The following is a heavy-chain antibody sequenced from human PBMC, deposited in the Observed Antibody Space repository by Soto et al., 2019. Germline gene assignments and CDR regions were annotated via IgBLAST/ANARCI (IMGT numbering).Heavy chain of an antibody. D-gene: IGHD3-22*01. Sequence: GESLKILCNASGYSLRTYWIGWVRQMPGKGLKWMGIFYPVDSDNRHGPPLQGQVTISPHKSIRTAFLQWRRLKASDTAIYYCVRGAQGGYAYDYWGHGTLVTVSS. J-gene: IGHJ4*01. CDR3: VRGAQGGYAYDY. CDR1: GYSLRTYW. CDR2: FYPVDSDN. V-gene: IGHV5-51*03.